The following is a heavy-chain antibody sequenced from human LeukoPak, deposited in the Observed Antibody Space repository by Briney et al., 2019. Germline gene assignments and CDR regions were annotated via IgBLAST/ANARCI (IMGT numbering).Heavy chain of an antibody. CDR3: AKEDHFAS. J-gene: IGHJ4*02. CDR1: GFTFDDYT. CDR2: ITWNSGSI. Sequence: GGSLRLSCAASGFTFDDYTMHWVRQAPGKGLEWVSGITWNSGSIGYADSVRGRFTISRGNAKNSLYLEMNSLRAEDTALYYCAKEDHFASWGQGTLVTVSS. V-gene: IGHV3-9*01.